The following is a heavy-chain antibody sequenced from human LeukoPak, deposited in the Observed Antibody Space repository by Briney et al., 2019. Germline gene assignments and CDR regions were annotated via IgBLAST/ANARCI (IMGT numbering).Heavy chain of an antibody. Sequence: PSETLSLTCTVSGGSISSYYWSWIRQPPWKGLEWIGYIYYSGSTNYNPSLKSRVTISVDTSKNQFSLKLSSVTAADTAVYYCARGFTMIVAPPGYWGQGTLVTVSS. CDR2: IYYSGST. CDR3: ARGFTMIVAPPGY. CDR1: GGSISSYY. D-gene: IGHD3-22*01. J-gene: IGHJ4*02. V-gene: IGHV4-59*01.